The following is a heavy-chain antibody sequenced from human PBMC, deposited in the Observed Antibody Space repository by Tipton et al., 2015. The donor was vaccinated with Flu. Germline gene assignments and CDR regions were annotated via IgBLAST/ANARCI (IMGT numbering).Heavy chain of an antibody. Sequence: GSLRLSCAASGFTFSRYAMSWVRQAPGKGLEWVSVLYTGGGTTYADSVKGRFTISRDDSKNTLYLQMNSLRAEDTAVYYCTRGGGRLDWFDPWGQGTLVTVSS. J-gene: IGHJ5*02. V-gene: IGHV3-53*01. CDR2: LYTGGGT. D-gene: IGHD3-10*01. CDR3: TRGGGRLDWFDP. CDR1: GFTFSRYA.